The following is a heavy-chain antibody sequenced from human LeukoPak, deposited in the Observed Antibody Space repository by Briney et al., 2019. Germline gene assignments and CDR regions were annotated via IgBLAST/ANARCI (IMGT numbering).Heavy chain of an antibody. J-gene: IGHJ4*02. D-gene: IGHD7-27*01. CDR3: ARGHWGLDY. CDR2: LSNSGSDI. Sequence: GGSLRLSCAVSGFTFSDHYMTWIRQAPGKGLEYISYLSNSGSDIFYADSVKGRFSISRDNAKNSLYLQMSSLRAEDTAMYYCARGHWGLDYWGQGTLVTVSS. V-gene: IGHV3-11*01. CDR1: GFTFSDHY.